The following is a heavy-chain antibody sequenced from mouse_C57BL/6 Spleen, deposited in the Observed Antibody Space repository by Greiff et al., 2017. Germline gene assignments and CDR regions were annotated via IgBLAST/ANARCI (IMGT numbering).Heavy chain of an antibody. D-gene: IGHD1-1*01. CDR1: GFTFSSYA. CDR2: ISSGGDYI. V-gene: IGHV5-9-1*02. J-gene: IGHJ4*01. CDR3: TREGVTTVVANYAMDY. Sequence: DVQLVESGEGLVKPGGSLKLSCAASGFTFSSYAMSWVRQTPEKRLEWVAYISSGGDYIYYADTVKGRFTISRDNARNTLYLQMSSLKSEDTAMYYCTREGVTTVVANYAMDYWGQGTSVTVSS.